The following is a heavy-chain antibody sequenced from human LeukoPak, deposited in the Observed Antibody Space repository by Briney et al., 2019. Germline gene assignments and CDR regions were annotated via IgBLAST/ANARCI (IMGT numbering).Heavy chain of an antibody. CDR1: GITFSSYP. Sequence: GSLRLSCATSGITFSSYPMSWVRQARGKGLEWVSGISGSGGNTYYADSVKGRITISRDNSKNTVDLQMNSLRAEDTAVYFCALGLLGFWGQGTLVTVSS. CDR3: ALGLLGF. J-gene: IGHJ4*02. D-gene: IGHD3/OR15-3a*01. CDR2: ISGSGGNT. V-gene: IGHV3-23*01.